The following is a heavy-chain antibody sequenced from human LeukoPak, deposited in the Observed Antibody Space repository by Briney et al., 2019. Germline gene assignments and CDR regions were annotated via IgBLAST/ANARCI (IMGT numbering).Heavy chain of an antibody. CDR3: AKFRDIVVVPAASPFYYYYGMDV. J-gene: IGHJ6*02. V-gene: IGHV3-30*18. CDR1: GFTFSSYG. D-gene: IGHD2-2*01. CDR2: ISYDGSNK. Sequence: PGGSLRLSCAASGFTFSSYGMHWVRQAPGKGLEWVAVISYDGSNKYYADSVKGRFTISRDNSKNTLYLQMNSLRAEDTAVYYCAKFRDIVVVPAASPFYYYYGMDVWGQGTTVTVSS.